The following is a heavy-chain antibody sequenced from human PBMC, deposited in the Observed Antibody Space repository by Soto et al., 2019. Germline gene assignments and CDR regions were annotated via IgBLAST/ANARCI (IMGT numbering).Heavy chain of an antibody. J-gene: IGHJ4*02. Sequence: QVQLVQSGPEVKKPGASVKVSCKGSGYTFSNYGVTWVRQAPGQGLERLGWVSAYNRNTDYAQKFEDRATMTIDTSTNTAYLELRGLTPDDTAXYYCARERRWEPLLYWGQGTL. D-gene: IGHD1-26*01. CDR3: ARERRWEPLLY. CDR1: GYTFSNYG. V-gene: IGHV1-18*01. CDR2: VSAYNRNT.